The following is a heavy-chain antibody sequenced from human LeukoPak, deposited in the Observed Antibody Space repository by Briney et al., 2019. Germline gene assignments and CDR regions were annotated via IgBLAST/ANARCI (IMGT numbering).Heavy chain of an antibody. D-gene: IGHD1-26*01. V-gene: IGHV1-69*13. J-gene: IGHJ4*02. CDR2: IIPIFGTT. Sequence: ASVKVSCKASGGTFSRNAISWVRQAPGQGLEWMGGIIPIFGTTNCAQKFQGRVTITADESTSTAYMELSSLKSDDTAVYYCARGSGSYYFYYFQYWGQGTLVTVSS. CDR3: ARGSGSYYFYYFQY. CDR1: GGTFSRNA.